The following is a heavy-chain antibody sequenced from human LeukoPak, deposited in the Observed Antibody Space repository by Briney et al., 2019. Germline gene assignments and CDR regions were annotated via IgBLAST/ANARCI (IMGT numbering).Heavy chain of an antibody. D-gene: IGHD3-3*01. CDR3: ARGRYYDFWSGYYRVYFDY. CDR1: GGSFSGYY. V-gene: IGHV4-34*01. J-gene: IGHJ4*02. Sequence: SETLSLTCAVYGGSFSGYYWSWIRQPPGKGLEWIGEINHSGSTNYNPSLKSRVTISVDTSKNQFSLKLSSVIAADTAVYYCARGRYYDFWSGYYRVYFDYWGQGTLVTVSS. CDR2: INHSGST.